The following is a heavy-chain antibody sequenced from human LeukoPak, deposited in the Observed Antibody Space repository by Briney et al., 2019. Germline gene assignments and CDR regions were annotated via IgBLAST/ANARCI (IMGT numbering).Heavy chain of an antibody. Sequence: GGSLRLSCAASGFTFSSYSMNWVRQAPGKGLEWVSSISSSSSYIYYADSVKGRFTISRDNAKNSLYLQMNSLRAEDTAVYYCARVMVYATSYYYGMDVWGQGTTVTVSS. J-gene: IGHJ6*02. CDR3: ARVMVYATSYYYGMDV. V-gene: IGHV3-21*01. CDR1: GFTFSSYS. D-gene: IGHD2-8*01. CDR2: ISSSSSYI.